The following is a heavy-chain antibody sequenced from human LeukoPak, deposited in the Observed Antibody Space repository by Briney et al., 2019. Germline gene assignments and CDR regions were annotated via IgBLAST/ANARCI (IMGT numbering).Heavy chain of an antibody. D-gene: IGHD6-19*01. CDR3: ARDSGWYN. CDR1: GYTFTDYY. Sequence: ASVTVSFKASGYTFTDYYMHWVRQAPGQGLAWMGWINPNSGGTSYVQKFQGRVTMTRDTSISTAYMELSRLRSDDTAVYYCARDSGWYNWGQGTLVTVSS. CDR2: INPNSGGT. J-gene: IGHJ4*02. V-gene: IGHV1-2*02.